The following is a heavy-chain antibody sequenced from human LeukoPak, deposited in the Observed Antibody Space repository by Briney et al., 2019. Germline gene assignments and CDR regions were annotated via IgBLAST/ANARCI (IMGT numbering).Heavy chain of an antibody. CDR3: ARLRGYSYGYGDF. V-gene: IGHV3-48*04. CDR2: ISSSGGTI. D-gene: IGHD5-18*01. CDR1: GFTFSSYS. J-gene: IGHJ4*02. Sequence: PGGSLRLSCAASGFTFSSYSMNWVRQAPGKGLEWVSYISSSGGTIGYADSVRGRFTISRDNAKNSLYPQMNSLRAEDTAVYYCARLRGYSYGYGDFWGRGTLVTVSS.